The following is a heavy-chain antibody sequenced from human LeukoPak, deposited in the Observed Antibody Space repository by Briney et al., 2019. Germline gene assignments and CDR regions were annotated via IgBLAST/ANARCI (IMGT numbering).Heavy chain of an antibody. CDR3: ATGIVVVTAEYYFDY. CDR1: GYTLTELS. V-gene: IGHV1-24*01. D-gene: IGHD2-21*02. CDR2: LDPEDGET. J-gene: IGHJ4*02. Sequence: ASVKVSCKVSGYTLTELSMHWVRQAPGKGLEWMGGLDPEDGETIYAQKFQGRVTMTEDTSTDTAYMELSSLRSEDTAVYYCATGIVVVTAEYYFDYWGQGTLVTVSS.